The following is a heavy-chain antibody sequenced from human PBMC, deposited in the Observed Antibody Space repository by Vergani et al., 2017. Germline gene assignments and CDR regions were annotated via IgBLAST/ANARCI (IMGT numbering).Heavy chain of an antibody. CDR2: ISSGSSYI. V-gene: IGHV3-21*01. Sequence: EVQLVESGGGLVKPGESPRLSCVASGFTFGSYSMIWVRQAPGKGLEWVSSISSGSSYIYYADSVKGRFTISRDNAKNSLYLQINSLRAEDTAVYYCARDLTRYSTASRRYFDYWGQGTLVTVSS. CDR1: GFTFGSYS. J-gene: IGHJ4*02. D-gene: IGHD5-12*01. CDR3: ARDLTRYSTASRRYFDY.